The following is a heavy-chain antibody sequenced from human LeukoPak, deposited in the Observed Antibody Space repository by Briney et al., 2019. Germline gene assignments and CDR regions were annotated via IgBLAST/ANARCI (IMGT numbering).Heavy chain of an antibody. CDR1: GFTFSSYA. CDR3: ARAGSSGYYPCVDY. D-gene: IGHD3-22*01. V-gene: IGHV3-30-3*01. J-gene: IGHJ4*02. CDR2: ISYDGSKK. Sequence: AGGSLRLSCAASGFTFSSYAMHWVRQAPGKGLEWVAVISYDGSKKYYADSVKGRFTISRDNSKNTLYLQMNSLRAEDTAVYYCARAGSSGYYPCVDYWGQGTLVTVSS.